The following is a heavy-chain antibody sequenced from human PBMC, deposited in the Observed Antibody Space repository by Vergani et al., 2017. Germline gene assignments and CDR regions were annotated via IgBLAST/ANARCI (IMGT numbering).Heavy chain of an antibody. Sequence: VQLMESGGGLVQPGGSLRLSCAASGFTFRSYGMHWVRQAPGKGLEWVALISSAGNTRQYADSVQGRFTISRDNSRNTLYLQMNGLRPDDTAVYFCAKTYAGSPIFDSWCQGTLVTVSS. D-gene: IGHD4-23*01. V-gene: IGHV3-30*18. CDR1: GFTFRSYG. CDR3: AKTYAGSPIFDS. CDR2: ISSAGNTR. J-gene: IGHJ4*02.